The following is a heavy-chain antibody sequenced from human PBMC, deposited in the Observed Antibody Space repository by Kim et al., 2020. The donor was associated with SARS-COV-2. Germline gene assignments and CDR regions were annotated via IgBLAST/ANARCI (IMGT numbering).Heavy chain of an antibody. Sequence: YSGGTNNNPSLNSRVTISVNTSKNQFSRKLSAVTAADTAVYYCARQGMRVWGQGTMVTVSS. V-gene: IGHV4-59*08. J-gene: IGHJ3*01. CDR3: ARQGMRV. CDR2: YSGGT.